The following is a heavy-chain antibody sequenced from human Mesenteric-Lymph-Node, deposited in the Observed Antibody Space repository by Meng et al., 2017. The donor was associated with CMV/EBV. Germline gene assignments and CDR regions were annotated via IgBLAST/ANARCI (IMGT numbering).Heavy chain of an antibody. CDR2: ITWNSGSI. CDR3: ARDQGYYDSSSYLNWFDP. V-gene: IGHV3-9*01. D-gene: IGHD3-22*01. CDR1: GFKFDDYA. Sequence: GGSLRLSCAASGFKFDDYAMHWVRQAPRKGLEWVSGITWNSGSIAYADSVKGRFTISRDNAKNSLYLQMNSLRAEDTAVYYCARDQGYYDSSSYLNWFDPWGQGTLVTVSS. J-gene: IGHJ5*02.